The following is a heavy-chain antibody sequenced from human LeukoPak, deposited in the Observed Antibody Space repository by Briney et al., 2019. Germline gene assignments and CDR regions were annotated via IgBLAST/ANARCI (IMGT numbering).Heavy chain of an antibody. V-gene: IGHV3-9*01. Sequence: GGSLRLSCAASGFTFDDYAMHWVRQAPGKGLEWVSGISWNSGSIGYADSVRGRFTISRDNSKNTLYLQMNSLRAEGTAVYYCARGPSGYHNTGGQGTLVTVSS. CDR1: GFTFDDYA. CDR3: ARGPSGYHNT. D-gene: IGHD5-12*01. CDR2: ISWNSGSI. J-gene: IGHJ4*02.